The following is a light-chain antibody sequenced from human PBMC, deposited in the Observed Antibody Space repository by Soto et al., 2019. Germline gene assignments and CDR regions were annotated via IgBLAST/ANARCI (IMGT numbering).Light chain of an antibody. J-gene: IGKJ5*01. CDR3: QQYGTSEII. CDR1: QSVSNSF. V-gene: IGKV3-20*01. Sequence: EIVSTQSPATLSLSPGERATLSCRASQSVSNSFIAWYQQKPGQAPRLLIYDTSSRATGVPDRYSASGSGTDFTLTISRLEPEDFAVFFCQQYGTSEIIFGQGTRLEIK. CDR2: DTS.